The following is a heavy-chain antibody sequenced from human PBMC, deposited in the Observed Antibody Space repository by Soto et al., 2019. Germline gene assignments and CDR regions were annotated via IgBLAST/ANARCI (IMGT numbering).Heavy chain of an antibody. CDR1: GFTFSSYA. CDR2: ISYDGSNK. Sequence: GGSLRLSCAASGFTFSSYAMHWVRQAPGKGLEWVAVISYDGSNKYYADSVKGRFTISRDNSKNTLYLQMNSLRAEDTAVYYCARDGITMIVVVITTYYYGMDVWGQGTTVTGSS. D-gene: IGHD3-22*01. CDR3: ARDGITMIVVVITTYYYGMDV. V-gene: IGHV3-30*04. J-gene: IGHJ6*02.